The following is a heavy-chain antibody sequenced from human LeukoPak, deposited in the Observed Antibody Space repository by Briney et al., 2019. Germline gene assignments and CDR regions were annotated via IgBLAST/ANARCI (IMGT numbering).Heavy chain of an antibody. D-gene: IGHD5-12*01. V-gene: IGHV3-21*01. CDR2: ISSSSTYI. CDR1: GLTFSSYS. CDR3: ARMGRGQGDY. Sequence: GGSLRLSCVVSGLTFSSYSMNWVRQAPGKGLEWVSSISSSSTYIHYADSLKGRFTISRDNAKNSLYLQMNSLRAEDTAVYYCARMGRGQGDYWGQGTLVTVSS. J-gene: IGHJ4*02.